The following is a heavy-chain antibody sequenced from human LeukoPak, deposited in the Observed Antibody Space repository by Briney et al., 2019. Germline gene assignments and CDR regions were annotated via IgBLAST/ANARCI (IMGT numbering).Heavy chain of an antibody. CDR3: ARDLYSGSYYGDY. V-gene: IGHV3-7*01. CDR2: IKQDGSVR. CDR1: GFTPSNYW. Sequence: GGSLRLSCVASGFTPSNYWMSWVRQAPGKGLEWVANIKQDGSVRNYVDSVKGRFTISRDNAKNSLYLQMNSLRAEDTAVYYCARDLYSGSYYGDYWGRGTLVTVSS. J-gene: IGHJ4*02. D-gene: IGHD1-26*01.